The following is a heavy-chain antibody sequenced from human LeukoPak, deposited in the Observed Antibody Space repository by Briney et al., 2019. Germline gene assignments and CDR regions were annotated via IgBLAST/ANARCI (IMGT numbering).Heavy chain of an antibody. CDR3: ARISAYDFWSAKSAAGFEY. CDR2: INPSGGST. V-gene: IGHV1-46*03. D-gene: IGHD3-3*01. J-gene: IGHJ4*01. CDR1: GYTFTNYY. Sequence: GASVKFSCKTSGYTFTNYYVHWVRQAPGQGLEWMGIINPSGGSTSYAQKFQGRVTMTRDMSMSTVYMKLSSMRSEATTGYYCARISAYDFWSAKSAAGFEYWGHGTLVIVAS.